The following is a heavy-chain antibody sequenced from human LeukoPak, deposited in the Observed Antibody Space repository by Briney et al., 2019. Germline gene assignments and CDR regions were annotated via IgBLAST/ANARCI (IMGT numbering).Heavy chain of an antibody. J-gene: IGHJ4*02. Sequence: SETLSLTCAVYGGSFSGYYWSWIRQPPGKGLEWIGEINHSGSTNYNPSLKSRVTISVDTSKNQFSLKLSSVTAADTAVYYCARALGGYYDSSCYGLWGQGTLVTVSS. V-gene: IGHV4-34*01. CDR2: INHSGST. CDR1: GGSFSGYY. CDR3: ARALGGYYDSSCYGL. D-gene: IGHD3-22*01.